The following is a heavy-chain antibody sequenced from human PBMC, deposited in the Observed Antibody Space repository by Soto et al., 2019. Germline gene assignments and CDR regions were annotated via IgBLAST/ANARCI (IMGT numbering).Heavy chain of an antibody. Sequence: PSETLSLTCAVSGYSISSGYFWGWIRQPPGKGLEWIGSIYHSGTTYYNPSLKSRLTISVDTSKNQFSLTLSSVTAGDTAVYYCVRKGRSTNLPYYYYAMDVWGQGTTVTVSS. D-gene: IGHD1-26*01. J-gene: IGHJ6*02. CDR1: GYSISSGYF. V-gene: IGHV4-38-2*01. CDR3: VRKGRSTNLPYYYYAMDV. CDR2: IYHSGTT.